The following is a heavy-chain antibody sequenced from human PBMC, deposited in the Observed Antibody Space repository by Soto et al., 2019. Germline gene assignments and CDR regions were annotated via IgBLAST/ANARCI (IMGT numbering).Heavy chain of an antibody. CDR1: GFTFSSYN. Sequence: PGGSLRLSCTASGFTFSSYNMSWVRQVPGKGLEWVSIMYSGGETYYAASVKGRFTISRDNSNNTLYLQMSSLRAEDTAVYYCAKRQYCPSTTCFDYWGQGTQVTVSS. J-gene: IGHJ4*02. V-gene: IGHV3-66*01. D-gene: IGHD2-2*01. CDR3: AKRQYCPSTTCFDY. CDR2: MYSGGET.